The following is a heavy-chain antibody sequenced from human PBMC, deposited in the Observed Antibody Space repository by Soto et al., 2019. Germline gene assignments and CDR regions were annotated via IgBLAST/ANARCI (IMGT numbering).Heavy chain of an antibody. J-gene: IGHJ4*02. Sequence: SETLSLTCTVSGGSVSSGSYYWSWIRQPPGKGLEWIGYIYYSGSTNYNPSLKSRVTISVDTSKNQFSLKLSSVTAADTAVYYCARDNDFWSGYRFDYWGQGTLVTVSS. D-gene: IGHD3-3*01. CDR2: IYYSGST. V-gene: IGHV4-61*01. CDR3: ARDNDFWSGYRFDY. CDR1: GGSVSSGSYY.